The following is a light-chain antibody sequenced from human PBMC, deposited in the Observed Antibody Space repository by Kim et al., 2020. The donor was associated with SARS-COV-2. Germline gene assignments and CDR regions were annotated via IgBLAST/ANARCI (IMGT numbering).Light chain of an antibody. Sequence: SASVGDRVTIPCRAGQDIVDYFAWYQREPVKVPRLLISGASPLRSWVPSRLSGRGSGTDCSLACSSLRPGGVGTYYCQNYDSAPYGFGQGTKLEI. CDR2: GAS. CDR1: QDIVDY. V-gene: IGKV1-27*01. CDR3: QNYDSAPYG. J-gene: IGKJ2*03.